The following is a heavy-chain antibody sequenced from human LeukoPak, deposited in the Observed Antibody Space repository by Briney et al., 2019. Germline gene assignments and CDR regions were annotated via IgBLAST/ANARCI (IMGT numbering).Heavy chain of an antibody. CDR1: GGSISSGGYS. CDR2: IYHSGST. Sequence: SETLSLTCAVSGGSISSGGYSWSWVRQPPGEGLEWVGYIYHSGSTYYNPSLQSRVTISLDRSKNQFSLKLSSVAAADTAVYYCARDLYYGSGSYYTYYYYYYMDVWGKGTTVTVSS. CDR3: ARDLYYGSGSYYTYYYYYYMDV. V-gene: IGHV4-30-2*01. J-gene: IGHJ6*03. D-gene: IGHD3-10*01.